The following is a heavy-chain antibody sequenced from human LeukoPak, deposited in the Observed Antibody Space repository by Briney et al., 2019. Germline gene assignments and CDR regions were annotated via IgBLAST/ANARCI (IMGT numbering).Heavy chain of an antibody. CDR1: GGSISSYY. J-gene: IGHJ5*02. V-gene: IGHV4-4*07. CDR3: ASSAAAGTSGRFDP. D-gene: IGHD6-13*01. Sequence: SETLSLTCTVSGGSISSYYWSWIRQPAGKGLEWIGRIYTSGSTNYNPSLKSRVTMSVDTSKNQFSLKLSSVTAADTAVYYCASSAAAGTSGRFDPWGQGTLVTVSS. CDR2: IYTSGST.